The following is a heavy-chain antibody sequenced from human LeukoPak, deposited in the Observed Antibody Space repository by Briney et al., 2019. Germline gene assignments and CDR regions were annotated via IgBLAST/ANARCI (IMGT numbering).Heavy chain of an antibody. Sequence: GGSLRLSCAASGFTFRTSSMSWVRLAPGKGLAWVSTIDDSAKTTYYADSVKGRFTISRDNSKNTLYLQLTSLRVEDTAVYFCAKVATWTYFDSWGQGTLVTVSS. CDR3: AKVATWTYFDS. CDR2: IDDSAKTT. V-gene: IGHV3-23*01. J-gene: IGHJ4*02. CDR1: GFTFRTSS. D-gene: IGHD3/OR15-3a*01.